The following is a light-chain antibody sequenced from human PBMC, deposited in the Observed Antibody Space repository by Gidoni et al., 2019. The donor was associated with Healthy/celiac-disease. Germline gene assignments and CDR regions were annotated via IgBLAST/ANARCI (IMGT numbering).Light chain of an antibody. J-gene: IGKJ4*01. V-gene: IGKV3-11*01. CDR3: QQSSSWPLT. CDR2: DAS. CDR1: QSVSSY. Sequence: VLPQSPATLSVSPGERATLPCRASQSVSSYLAWYQQKPGQAPRLLIYDASNRATGIPARFSGSGSGTDFTLTISSLEPEDFAAYYCQQSSSWPLTFGGGTKVEIK.